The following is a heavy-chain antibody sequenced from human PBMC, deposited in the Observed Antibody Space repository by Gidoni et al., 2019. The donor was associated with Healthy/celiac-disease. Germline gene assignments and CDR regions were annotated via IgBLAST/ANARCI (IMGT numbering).Heavy chain of an antibody. Sequence: EVQLVESGGGLVKPGGPLSLSCAASGFTFSSYSMNWVRQAPGKGLEWFSSISSSSSYIYYADSVKGRFTISRDNAKNSLYLQMNSLRAEDTAVYYCASRSSPVCYWGQGTLVTVSS. J-gene: IGHJ4*02. D-gene: IGHD6-13*01. V-gene: IGHV3-21*01. CDR3: ASRSSPVCY. CDR2: ISSSSSYI. CDR1: GFTFSSYS.